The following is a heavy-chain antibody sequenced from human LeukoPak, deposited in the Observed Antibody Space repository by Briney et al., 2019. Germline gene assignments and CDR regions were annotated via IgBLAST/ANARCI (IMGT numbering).Heavy chain of an antibody. D-gene: IGHD1-26*01. CDR2: IKQDGSEK. CDR3: TRDYRGTFDY. J-gene: IGHJ4*02. Sequence: GGSLRLSCVASGFIYNTYWMSWVRQAPGKGLEWVANIKQDGSEKNYVDSVKGRFTISRDNAKNSLYLQMNSLRAEDTAIYYCTRDYRGTFDYWGQGTLVTVSS. V-gene: IGHV3-7*03. CDR1: GFIYNTYW.